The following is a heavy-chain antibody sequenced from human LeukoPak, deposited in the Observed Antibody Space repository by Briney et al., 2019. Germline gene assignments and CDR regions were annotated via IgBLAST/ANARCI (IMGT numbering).Heavy chain of an antibody. CDR1: GYTFTSNY. V-gene: IGHV1-46*01. Sequence: GASVKVSCKAFGYTFTSNYMHWVRQAPGQGPEWMGVISPSGGSTTYAQKFQGRVTLTRDMSTSTDYLELSSLRSEDTAVYYCARDRYYGSVPIWGQGTMVTVSS. CDR3: ARDRYYGSVPI. CDR2: ISPSGGST. D-gene: IGHD3-10*01. J-gene: IGHJ3*02.